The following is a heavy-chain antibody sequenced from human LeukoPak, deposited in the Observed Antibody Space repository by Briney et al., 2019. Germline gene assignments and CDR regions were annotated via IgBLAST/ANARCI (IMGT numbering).Heavy chain of an antibody. D-gene: IGHD2/OR15-2a*01. J-gene: IGHJ1*01. Sequence: GGSLRLSCEASGFIFSNYWMSWVRQAPGKGLEWVANIKYDGSETYYVDSVKGRFTISRDNGKNSLYVQMNSLSVEDTAVYYCATYSTLNARDFQHWGQGNLVIVSS. CDR1: GFIFSNYW. CDR2: IKYDGSET. V-gene: IGHV3-7*01. CDR3: ATYSTLNARDFQH.